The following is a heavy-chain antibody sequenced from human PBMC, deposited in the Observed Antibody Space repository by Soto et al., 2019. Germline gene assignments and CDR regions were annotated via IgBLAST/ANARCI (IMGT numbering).Heavy chain of an antibody. V-gene: IGHV4-30-4*01. CDR2: ISYSGTT. Sequence: SATLSLTCTVSGGSVNSGDYYWSWIRQPPGKGLDWIGYISYSGTTYYKPSLRSRITISLHTSKNQFSLRLASVTAADTAVYYCARTNYDYVWGSYRFDYWGQGTLVTVSS. J-gene: IGHJ4*02. D-gene: IGHD3-16*02. CDR1: GGSVNSGDYY. CDR3: ARTNYDYVWGSYRFDY.